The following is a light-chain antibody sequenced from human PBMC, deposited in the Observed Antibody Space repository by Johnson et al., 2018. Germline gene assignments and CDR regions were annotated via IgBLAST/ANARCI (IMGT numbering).Light chain of an antibody. CDR3: GTWDSSMSAGNV. CDR2: ENN. J-gene: IGLJ1*01. CDR1: SSNIGNNY. Sequence: QSVLTQPPSVSAAPGQKVTISCSGSSSNIGNNYVSWYQQLQGTAPKLLIYENNKRPSGIPDRFSGSKSGTSATLGITGLQSGDEADYYCGTWDSSMSAGNVFGTVTKVT. V-gene: IGLV1-51*02.